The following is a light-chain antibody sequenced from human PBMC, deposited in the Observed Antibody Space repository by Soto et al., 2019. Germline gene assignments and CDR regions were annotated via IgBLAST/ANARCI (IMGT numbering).Light chain of an antibody. CDR3: QQRSNWPPWT. CDR1: QSVSSY. V-gene: IGKV3-11*01. CDR2: DAS. Sequence: EIVLTQSPATLSLSPGERATLSCRASQSVSSYLAWYQQKPGQAPRLLIYDASNRATGIPARFSGSGSGTDFTLIIRSLGPEDFAVYYCQQRSNWPPWTFGQGNKVEIK. J-gene: IGKJ1*01.